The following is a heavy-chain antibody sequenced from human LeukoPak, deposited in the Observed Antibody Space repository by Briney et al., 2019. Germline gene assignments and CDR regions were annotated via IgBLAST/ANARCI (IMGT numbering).Heavy chain of an antibody. D-gene: IGHD4-17*01. CDR2: IYDIGST. V-gene: IGHV3-53*01. J-gene: IGHJ3*02. CDR3: ARTAVTPGSSDAFDI. Sequence: GGSLRLSCAASGFTISSNYMSWVRQAPGTGLEWVSIIYDIGSTYYADSVKGRFAISRDNSQNTLYLQLNSLRAEDTAVYYCARTAVTPGSSDAFDIWGQGTMVTVSS. CDR1: GFTISSNY.